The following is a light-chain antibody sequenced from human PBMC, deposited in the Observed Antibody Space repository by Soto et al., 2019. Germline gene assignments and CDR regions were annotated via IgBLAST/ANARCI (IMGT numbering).Light chain of an antibody. CDR3: QQYGTLPPWA. CDR1: QSVNSSY. Sequence: EIVLTQSPGTLSLSPGERATLSCRASQSVNSSYFAWYQQKPGQTPRLLIYGASSRATGIPDRFSGSRAGTDFTLTINRLEPDDFAVYYCQQYGTLPPWAFGQGTKVEIE. V-gene: IGKV3-20*01. CDR2: GAS. J-gene: IGKJ1*01.